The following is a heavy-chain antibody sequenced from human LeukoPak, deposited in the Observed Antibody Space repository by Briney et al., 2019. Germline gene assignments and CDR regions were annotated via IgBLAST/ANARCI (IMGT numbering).Heavy chain of an antibody. CDR1: NYTFISYS. V-gene: IGHV1-18*01. Sequence: ASVKVSCKASNYTFISYSITWVRQAPGQGLEWMGWISTYNGRTNYAPNFQDRVTMTSDRSTSTAYMELRSLRSDDTAVYYCARLNSTHLFDTIYHQLDYWGQGALSPSPQ. CDR3: ARLNSTHLFDTIYHQLDY. D-gene: IGHD2/OR15-2a*01. CDR2: ISTYNGRT. J-gene: IGHJ4*02.